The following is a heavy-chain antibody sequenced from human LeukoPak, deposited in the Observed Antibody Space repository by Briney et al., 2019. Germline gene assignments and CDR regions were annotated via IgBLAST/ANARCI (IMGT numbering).Heavy chain of an antibody. CDR2: INHSGST. CDR1: GGSFSGYY. Sequence: PSETLSLTCAVYGGSFSGYYWSWIRQPPGKGLEWIGEINHSGSTNYNPSLKSRVTISVDTSKNQFSLKLSSVTAADTAVYYCAPHYDFWSGYYTYYYYGMDVWGHGTTVTVSS. D-gene: IGHD3-3*01. CDR3: APHYDFWSGYYTYYYYGMDV. V-gene: IGHV4-34*01. J-gene: IGHJ6*02.